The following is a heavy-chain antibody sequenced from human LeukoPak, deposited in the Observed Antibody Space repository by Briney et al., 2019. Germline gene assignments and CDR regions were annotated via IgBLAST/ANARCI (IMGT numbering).Heavy chain of an antibody. CDR3: TRVPEYYGSGSYSLQH. CDR2: IRSKAYGGTT. V-gene: IGHV3-49*04. Sequence: GGSLRLSCTVSGFTFGDYAMGWVRQAPGKGREWVGFIRSKAYGGTTEFAASVKGRFTISRDDSKSVAYPHMNTLKTEDTAVYYCTRVPEYYGSGSYSLQHWGQGTPVTVSS. J-gene: IGHJ1*01. D-gene: IGHD3-10*01. CDR1: GFTFGDYA.